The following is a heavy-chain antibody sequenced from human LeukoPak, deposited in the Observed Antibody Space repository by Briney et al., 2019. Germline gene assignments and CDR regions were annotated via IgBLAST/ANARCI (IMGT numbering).Heavy chain of an antibody. CDR3: ARDGPRGDVDY. D-gene: IGHD3-10*01. CDR1: GYTFTGYY. Sequence: GASVKVSCKASGYTFTGYYMHWVRQAPGQGLEWMGWIKPNNGGTNYAQQFQGRVTMSRDTSNSTAYMELSRLRSDDTAVYYCARDGPRGDVDYWGQGTLVTVSS. CDR2: IKPNNGGT. V-gene: IGHV1-2*02. J-gene: IGHJ4*02.